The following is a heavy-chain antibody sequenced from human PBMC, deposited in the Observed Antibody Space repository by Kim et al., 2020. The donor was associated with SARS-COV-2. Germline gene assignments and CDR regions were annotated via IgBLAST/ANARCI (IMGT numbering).Heavy chain of an antibody. CDR2: MSDSGST. CDR1: GGSISRDY. V-gene: IGHV4-59*08. CDR3: AKLRGEARQGFTFDS. J-gene: IGHJ4*02. Sequence: SETLSLTCSVSGGSISRDYWSWIRQPPGKTLEWIGYMSDSGSTNYNPSLRSRATISVDTSQRQFSLRLTSVTAADTAVYYCAKLRGEARQGFTFDSWGQG. D-gene: IGHD6-6*01.